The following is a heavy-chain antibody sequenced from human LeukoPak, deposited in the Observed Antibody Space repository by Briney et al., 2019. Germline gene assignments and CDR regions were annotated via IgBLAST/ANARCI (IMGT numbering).Heavy chain of an antibody. CDR2: ISHSEST. J-gene: IGHJ4*02. D-gene: IGHD5-18*01. V-gene: IGHV4-38-2*01. CDR1: GYSISSGYY. CDR3: GRVGGYSYGNYYFNY. Sequence: SETLSLTCAVSGYSISSGYYWGWIRQPPGKGLDWIGSISHSESTYYNPSLRSRVTISIDTSKNQFSLRLKSVTDTDTAVYYCGRVGGYSYGNYYFNYWGQGTLVTVSS.